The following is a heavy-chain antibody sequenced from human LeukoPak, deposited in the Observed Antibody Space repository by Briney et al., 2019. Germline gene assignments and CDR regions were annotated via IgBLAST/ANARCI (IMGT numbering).Heavy chain of an antibody. J-gene: IGHJ6*03. CDR1: GFTFSSYA. CDR2: ISYDGSNK. Sequence: GGSLRLSCAASGFTFSSYAMHWVRQAPGKGVEWVAVISYDGSNKYYADSVKGRFTISRDNSKNTLYLQMNSLRAEDTAVYYCARTTLGGTAYYMDVWGKGTTVTISS. CDR3: ARTTLGGTAYYMDV. V-gene: IGHV3-30*04. D-gene: IGHD2-8*02.